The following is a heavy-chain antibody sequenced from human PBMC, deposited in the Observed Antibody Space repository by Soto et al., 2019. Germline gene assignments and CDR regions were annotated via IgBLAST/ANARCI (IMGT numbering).Heavy chain of an antibody. V-gene: IGHV5-51*01. D-gene: IGHD5-12*01. J-gene: IGHJ5*02. CDR3: ARGIELARIGWFDP. Sequence: GESLKISCKGSGYRFTSFWIGWVRQMPGKGLEWLGIIYPGDADIRYTPSFQGQVTMSADKSISTAYLQWSSLKASDTAIYYCARGIELARIGWFDPWGQGTLVTVSS. CDR1: GYRFTSFW. CDR2: IYPGDADI.